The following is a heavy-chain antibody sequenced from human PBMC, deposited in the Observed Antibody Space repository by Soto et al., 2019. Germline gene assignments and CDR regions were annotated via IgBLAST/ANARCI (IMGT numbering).Heavy chain of an antibody. J-gene: IGHJ4*02. Sequence: GGSLRLSCAASGFTFSSYWMSWVRQAPGKGLEWVANIKQDGSEKYYVDSVKGRFIISRDNAKNSLYLQMNSLRAEDTAVYYCARSPCSGGSCYSDYWGQGTLVTVSS. CDR2: IKQDGSEK. V-gene: IGHV3-7*01. CDR1: GFTFSSYW. CDR3: ARSPCSGGSCYSDY. D-gene: IGHD2-15*01.